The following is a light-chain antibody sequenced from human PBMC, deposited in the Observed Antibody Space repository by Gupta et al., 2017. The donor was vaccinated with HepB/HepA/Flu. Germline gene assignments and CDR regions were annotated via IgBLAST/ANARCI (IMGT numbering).Light chain of an antibody. Sequence: QSALTQPASVSGSPGQSITISGTGISSDVGGYNFVSWYQQHPGKAPKLMIYDVTNRPSGVSNRFSGSKSGNTASLTISGLQAEDEADYYCTSYTSSSTYVFGTGTKVTVL. CDR3: TSYTSSSTYV. CDR1: SSDVGGYNF. J-gene: IGLJ1*01. CDR2: DVT. V-gene: IGLV2-14*03.